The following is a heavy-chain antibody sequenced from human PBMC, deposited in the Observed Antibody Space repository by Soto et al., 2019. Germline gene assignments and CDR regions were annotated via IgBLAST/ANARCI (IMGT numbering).Heavy chain of an antibody. J-gene: IGHJ4*02. D-gene: IGHD3-22*01. CDR2: IYWDDDK. CDR1: GFSLTTSGVG. Sequence: QITLKESGPTLVKPTQTLTLTCTFSGFSLTTSGVGVGWIRQPPGKALEWLALIYWDDDKRYSPSLKSRLTITKDTSKNQVVLTMTNMDPVDTATYHCAHKVESGYKDAYFDYWGQGTLVTVSS. CDR3: AHKVESGYKDAYFDY. V-gene: IGHV2-5*02.